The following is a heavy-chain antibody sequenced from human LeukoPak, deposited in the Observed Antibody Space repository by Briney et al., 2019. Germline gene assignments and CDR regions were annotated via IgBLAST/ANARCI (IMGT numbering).Heavy chain of an antibody. Sequence: ASVKVSCKASGYTFTGYYMHWVRQAPGQGLEWMGWINPNSGGTNYAQKFQGRVTMTRDTSISTAYMELRRLRSDDTAVYSCARDYSQVAWSDYWGQGTLVTVFS. V-gene: IGHV1-2*02. J-gene: IGHJ4*02. D-gene: IGHD2-15*01. CDR1: GYTFTGYY. CDR3: ARDYSQVAWSDY. CDR2: INPNSGGT.